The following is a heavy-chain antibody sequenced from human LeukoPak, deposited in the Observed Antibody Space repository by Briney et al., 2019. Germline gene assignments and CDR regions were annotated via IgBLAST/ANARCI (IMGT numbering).Heavy chain of an antibody. J-gene: IGHJ6*02. CDR2: INYSRST. D-gene: IGHD2-21*02. Sequence: SESLSLTCTVSGCSISSSSSYWGWIRQPPGKGLEWIGSINYSRSTYDNPSLRSRVTLSVDTSKNQFSLKLSSVTAADTAVYYCARRRCGDCSTRNDYGMDVWGQGTTVTVSS. CDR3: ARRRCGDCSTRNDYGMDV. V-gene: IGHV4-39*01. CDR1: GCSISSSSSY.